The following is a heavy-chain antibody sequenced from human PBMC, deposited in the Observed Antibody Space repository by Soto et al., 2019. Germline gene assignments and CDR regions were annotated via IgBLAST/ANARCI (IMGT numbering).Heavy chain of an antibody. V-gene: IGHV3-7*03. CDR1: GFTFSDFW. D-gene: IGHD3-16*02. J-gene: IGHJ4*02. CDR2: MRPDGGEI. Sequence: WGSLRLSCTASGFTFSDFWISLVRQPPGKGLEWVANMRPDGGEINYVDSVRGRFTISRDNAKKSMYLQMDSLRVDDTAVYYCGRDRGYSSFDYWGQGTPVTVSS. CDR3: GRDRGYSSFDY.